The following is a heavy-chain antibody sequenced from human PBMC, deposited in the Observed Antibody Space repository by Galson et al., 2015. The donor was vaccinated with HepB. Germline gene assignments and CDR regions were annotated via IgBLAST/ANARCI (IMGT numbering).Heavy chain of an antibody. CDR2: ISYSGNNK. CDR1: GLTFDNYG. CDR3: AKGRSVTWTGEPEYDF. D-gene: IGHD3/OR15-3a*01. Sequence: SLRLSCAASGLTFDNYGIHWVRRAPGKGLEWVAFISYSGNNKHYSGSVKGRFTISRDNSKNTLYLQMSSLTTEDTAIYYCAKGRSVTWTGEPEYDFWGQGTLATVSS. J-gene: IGHJ4*02. V-gene: IGHV3-30*18.